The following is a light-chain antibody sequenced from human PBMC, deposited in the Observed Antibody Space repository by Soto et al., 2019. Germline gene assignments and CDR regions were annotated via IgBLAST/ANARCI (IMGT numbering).Light chain of an antibody. CDR2: AAS. CDR3: QQSYSTPLT. V-gene: IGKV1-39*01. J-gene: IGKJ4*01. CDR1: RSITNY. Sequence: DIQMTQSPSSLSASVGDTVTITCRASRSITNYLNWYQQKPGKAPTLLIYAASILQSGVPSRFSGSGSGTGFNITINSLRPEDFATYYCQQSYSTPLTFGGGTKVEIK.